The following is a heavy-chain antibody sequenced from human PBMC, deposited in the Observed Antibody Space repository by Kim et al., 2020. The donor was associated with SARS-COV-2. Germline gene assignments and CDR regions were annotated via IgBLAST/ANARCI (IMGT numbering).Heavy chain of an antibody. CDR2: IYPGDSDT. V-gene: IGHV5-51*01. CDR3: ARALLWFGDAYLGMDV. CDR1: GYSFTSYW. Sequence: GESLKISCKGSGYSFTSYWIGWVRQMPGKGLEWMGIIYPGDSDTRYSPSFQGQVTISADKSISTAYLQWSSLKASDTAMYYCARALLWFGDAYLGMDVWGQGTTVTVSS. J-gene: IGHJ6*02. D-gene: IGHD3-10*01.